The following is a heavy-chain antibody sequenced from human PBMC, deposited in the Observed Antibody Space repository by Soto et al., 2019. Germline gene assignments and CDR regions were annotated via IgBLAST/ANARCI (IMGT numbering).Heavy chain of an antibody. CDR2: IYYTGTT. V-gene: IGHV4-59*01. CDR3: ARGPYDFWSGYYFDY. J-gene: IGHJ4*02. D-gene: IGHD3-3*01. CDR1: GGSIRTYY. Sequence: SETLSLTCTVSGGSIRTYYWSWTRQPPGKGLEWIGYIYYTGTTKYNPSLKSRVTISVDTSKNQFSLRLSSVTAADTAVYYCARGPYDFWSGYYFDYWGQGTLVTVSS.